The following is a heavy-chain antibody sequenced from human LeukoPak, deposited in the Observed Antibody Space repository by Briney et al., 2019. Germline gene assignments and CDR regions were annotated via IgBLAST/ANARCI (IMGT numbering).Heavy chain of an antibody. V-gene: IGHV3-21*01. J-gene: IGHJ4*02. CDR1: GFTFSSYS. Sequence: GGSLRLSCAASGFTFSSYSMNWVRQAPGKGLEWVSSISSSSTYIYYADSVKGRFTISRDNAKNSLYLQMNSLRAKDTAVYYCARAESVAGPAFDYWGQGTLVTVSS. D-gene: IGHD6-19*01. CDR3: ARAESVAGPAFDY. CDR2: ISSSSTYI.